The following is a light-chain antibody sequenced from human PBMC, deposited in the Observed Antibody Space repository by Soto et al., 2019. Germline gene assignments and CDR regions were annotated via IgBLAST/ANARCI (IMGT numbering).Light chain of an antibody. CDR2: GAS. Sequence: EIVLTQSPGILSLSPGERATLSCRASQSVRSSYLAWYQQKPGQAPRLLIYGASSRATGIPDRFSGSGSGTDFTLTISRLEPEYFAVYYCQQYGSSPLGTFGKGTKVEFK. CDR1: QSVRSSY. J-gene: IGKJ1*01. CDR3: QQYGSSPLGT. V-gene: IGKV3-20*01.